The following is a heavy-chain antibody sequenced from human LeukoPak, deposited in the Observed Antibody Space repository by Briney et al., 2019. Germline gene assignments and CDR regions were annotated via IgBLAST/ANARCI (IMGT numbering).Heavy chain of an antibody. J-gene: IGHJ3*02. CDR1: GFTFDDYA. CDR3: AKGRSVVTAIALDAFDI. V-gene: IGHV3-9*01. Sequence: GGSLRLSCAASGFTFDDYAVHWVRQAPGKGLGWVSGISWNSGSIGYADSVKGRFTTSRDNAKNSLYLQMNSLRAEDTALYYCAKGRSVVTAIALDAFDIWGQGTMVTVS. D-gene: IGHD2-21*02. CDR2: ISWNSGSI.